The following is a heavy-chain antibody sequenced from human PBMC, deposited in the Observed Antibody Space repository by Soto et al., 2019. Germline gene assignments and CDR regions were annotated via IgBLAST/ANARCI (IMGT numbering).Heavy chain of an antibody. D-gene: IGHD2-2*01. CDR1: GYSFTSYW. CDR3: ARVDCSSTSCDGMDV. V-gene: IGHV5-51*01. J-gene: IGHJ6*02. Sequence: GESLKISCKGSGYSFTSYWIGWVRQMPGKGLEWMGIIYPGDSDTRYSPSFQGQVTISADKSISTAYLQWSSLKASDTAMYYCARVDCSSTSCDGMDVWGQGTTVTVSS. CDR2: IYPGDSDT.